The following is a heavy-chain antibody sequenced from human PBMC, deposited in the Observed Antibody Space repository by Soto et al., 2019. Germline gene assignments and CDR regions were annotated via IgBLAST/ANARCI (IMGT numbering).Heavy chain of an antibody. J-gene: IGHJ4*02. CDR3: ARDASITTSYLPY. D-gene: IGHD1-1*01. CDR1: GFTFDDYA. V-gene: IGHV3-9*01. CDR2: ISWNSGNI. Sequence: DVQLVESGGGLVQPGRSLRLSCVTSGFTFDDYAMHWVRQAPGKGLEWVSSISWNSGNIDYADSVKGRFTVSRDNARNSLYLHMDSLRSEDTPLYYCARDASITTSYLPYWGQGTLVTVS.